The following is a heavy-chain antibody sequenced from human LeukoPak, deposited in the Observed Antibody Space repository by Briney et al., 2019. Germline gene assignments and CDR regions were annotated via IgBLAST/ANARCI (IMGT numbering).Heavy chain of an antibody. D-gene: IGHD4-11*01. J-gene: IGHJ6*03. CDR2: ISYDGSNK. Sequence: GRSLRLSCAASGFTFSSYAMHWVRQAPGKGLEWVAVISYDGSNKYYADSVKGRFTISRDNSKSTLYLQMNSLRAEDTAVYYCARDGSRKVTRKSYYYYMDVWGKGTTVTVSS. CDR1: GFTFSSYA. CDR3: ARDGSRKVTRKSYYYYMDV. V-gene: IGHV3-30-3*01.